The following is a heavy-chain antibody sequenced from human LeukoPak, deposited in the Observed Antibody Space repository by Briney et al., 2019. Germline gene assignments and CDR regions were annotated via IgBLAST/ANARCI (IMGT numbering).Heavy chain of an antibody. V-gene: IGHV3-7*01. CDR2: IKEDGSQK. CDR1: GFTVSSNY. J-gene: IGHJ4*02. Sequence: GGSLRLSCAASGFTVSSNYMNWVRQAPGKGLEWVANIKEDGSQKNYVDSVKGRFTISRDNAKNSLYLQMNSLRAEDTALYYCTRDSGWNRFDYWGQGTLVTVSS. CDR3: TRDSGWNRFDY. D-gene: IGHD6-19*01.